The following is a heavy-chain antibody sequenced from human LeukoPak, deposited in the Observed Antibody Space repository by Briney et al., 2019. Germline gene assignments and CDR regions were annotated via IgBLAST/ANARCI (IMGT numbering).Heavy chain of an antibody. D-gene: IGHD1-1*01. J-gene: IGHJ5*02. CDR2: IYYSGST. V-gene: IGHV4-31*03. CDR1: GGSISSGGYH. CDR3: ARDRGYPRAWFDP. Sequence: TSQTLSLTCTVSGGSISSGGYHWSWIRQHPGKGLEWIGYIYYSGSTYYNPSLKSRVTISVDTSKNQFSLKLSSVTAADTAVYYCARDRGYPRAWFDPWGQGTLVTVSS.